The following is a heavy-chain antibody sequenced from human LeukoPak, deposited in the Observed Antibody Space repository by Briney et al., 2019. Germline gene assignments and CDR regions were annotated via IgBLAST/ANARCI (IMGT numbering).Heavy chain of an antibody. J-gene: IGHJ4*02. D-gene: IGHD3-22*01. Sequence: GGSLRLSFAASGFTFSSYSMNWVRRAPWKGPEWVSSITSCSSYIYYAESVKGRLTISRDNAKNSLYLQMNSLRAEDTAVYSCATDSSGYYVFDYWGQGTLVTVSS. CDR3: ATDSSGYYVFDY. CDR2: ITSCSSYI. CDR1: GFTFSSYS. V-gene: IGHV3-21*01.